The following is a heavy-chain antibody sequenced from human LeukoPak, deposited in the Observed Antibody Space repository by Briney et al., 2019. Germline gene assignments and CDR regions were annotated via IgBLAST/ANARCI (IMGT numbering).Heavy chain of an antibody. V-gene: IGHV3-15*01. CDR1: GFTFSNYA. D-gene: IGHD3-22*01. CDR2: IKSKTDGGTT. Sequence: PGGSLRLSCAASGFTFSNYAMTWVRQAPGKGLEWVGRIKSKTDGGTTDYAAPVKGRFTISRDDSKNTLYLQMNSLKTEDTAVYYCTTVYSSGVSDYWGQGTLVTVSS. J-gene: IGHJ4*02. CDR3: TTVYSSGVSDY.